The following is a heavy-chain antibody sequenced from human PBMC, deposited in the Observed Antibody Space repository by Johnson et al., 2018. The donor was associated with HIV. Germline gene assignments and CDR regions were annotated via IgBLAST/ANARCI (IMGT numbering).Heavy chain of an antibody. V-gene: IGHV3-30*04. Sequence: VRLVESGGGLIQPGGSLRLSCAASGFTFSSYAMHWVRQAPGKGLEWVAVISYDGSNKYYADSVKGRFPISRDNSKNTLYLQMNSLRAEDTAVYYCAKEITIFGVVRDDAFDIWGQGTMVTVSS. D-gene: IGHD3-3*01. J-gene: IGHJ3*02. CDR3: AKEITIFGVVRDDAFDI. CDR1: GFTFSSYA. CDR2: ISYDGSNK.